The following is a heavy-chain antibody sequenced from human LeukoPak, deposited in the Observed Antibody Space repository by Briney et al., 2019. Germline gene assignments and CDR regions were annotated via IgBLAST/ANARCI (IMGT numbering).Heavy chain of an antibody. V-gene: IGHV4-4*07. CDR1: GGSISSYY. J-gene: IGHJ3*02. Sequence: SETLSLTCTVSGGSISSYYWSWIRQPAGKGLEWIGRIYTSGSTNYNPSLKSRVTISVDTSKNQFPLKLSSVTAADTAVYYCASDRIEVDAFDIWGQGTMVTVSS. CDR3: ASDRIEVDAFDI. CDR2: IYTSGST. D-gene: IGHD2-15*01.